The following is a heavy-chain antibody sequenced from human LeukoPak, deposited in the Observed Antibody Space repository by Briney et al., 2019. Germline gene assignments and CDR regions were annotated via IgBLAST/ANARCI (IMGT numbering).Heavy chain of an antibody. CDR3: ARDHLYYGSGSEYYYYYMDV. CDR1: GGSISSYY. J-gene: IGHJ6*03. CDR2: IYTSGST. Sequence: PSETLSLTCIVSGGSISSYYWSWIRQPAGKGLEWIGRIYTSGSTNYNPSLKSRVTMSVDTSKNQFSLKLSSVTAADTAVYYCARDHLYYGSGSEYYYYYMDVWGKGTTVTISS. V-gene: IGHV4-4*07. D-gene: IGHD3-10*01.